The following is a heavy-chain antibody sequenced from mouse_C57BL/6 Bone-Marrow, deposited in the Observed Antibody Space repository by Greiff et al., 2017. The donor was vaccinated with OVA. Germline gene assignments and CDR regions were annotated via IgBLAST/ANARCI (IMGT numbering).Heavy chain of an antibody. J-gene: IGHJ1*03. V-gene: IGHV5-6*01. Sequence: EVHLVESGGDLVKPGGSLKLSCAASGFTFSSYGMSWVRQTPDKRLEWVATISSGGSYTYYPDSVKGRFTISRDNAKNTLYLQMSSLKSEDTAMYYCARHGGSSWYFDVWGTGTTVTVSS. CDR3: ARHGGSSWYFDV. D-gene: IGHD1-1*01. CDR1: GFTFSSYG. CDR2: ISSGGSYT.